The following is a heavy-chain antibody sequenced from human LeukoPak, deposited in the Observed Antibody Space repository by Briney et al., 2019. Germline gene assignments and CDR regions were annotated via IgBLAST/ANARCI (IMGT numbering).Heavy chain of an antibody. Sequence: PSETLSLTCTVSGASISSSSYYWGWIRQPPGKGLEWIGSIYYSGSTYYNPSLKSRVTISVDTSKNQFSLKLSSVTAADTAVYYCARDRYYYDSSGYYDAFDIWGQGTMVTVSS. CDR3: ARDRYYYDSSGYYDAFDI. V-gene: IGHV4-39*07. J-gene: IGHJ3*02. CDR2: IYYSGST. CDR1: GASISSSSYY. D-gene: IGHD3-22*01.